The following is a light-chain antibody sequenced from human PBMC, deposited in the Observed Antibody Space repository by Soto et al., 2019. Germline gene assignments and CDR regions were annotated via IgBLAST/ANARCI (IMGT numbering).Light chain of an antibody. Sequence: DIQMTQSPSSLSASVGDRVTITCRASQDISNYLAWYQQRPGKVPKILIYAASTLQSDVPSRFSGSGSGTAFTLTISSLLPEDVATYYCQNLDSAAFTFGPGTKVDIK. CDR2: AAS. CDR1: QDISNY. CDR3: QNLDSAAFT. V-gene: IGKV1-27*01. J-gene: IGKJ3*01.